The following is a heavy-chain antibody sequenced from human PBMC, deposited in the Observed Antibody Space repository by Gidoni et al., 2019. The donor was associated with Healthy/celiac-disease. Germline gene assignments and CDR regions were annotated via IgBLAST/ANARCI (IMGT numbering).Heavy chain of an antibody. CDR3: ARVVSPTMVRGVTSPVGYDY. J-gene: IGHJ4*02. CDR1: GGSLSSYY. D-gene: IGHD3-10*01. V-gene: IGHV4-59*01. Sequence: QVQLQESGPGLVKPSETLSLTCTVSGGSLSSYYWSWIRQPPGKGLEWIGYIYYSGSTNYNPSLKSRVTISVDTSKNQFSLKLSSVTAADTAVYYCARVVSPTMVRGVTSPVGYDYWGQGTLVTVSS. CDR2: IYYSGST.